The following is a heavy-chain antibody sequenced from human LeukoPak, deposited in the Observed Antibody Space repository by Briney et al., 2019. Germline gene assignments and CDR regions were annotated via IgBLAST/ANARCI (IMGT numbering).Heavy chain of an antibody. CDR2: IWYDGSNK. V-gene: IGHV3-33*08. Sequence: GGSLRLSCAASGFAFSSYAMHWVRQAPGKGLEWVALIWYDGSNKYYADSVKGRLTISRDNSKNTLYLQMNSLRAEDTAVYYCAREGPRGNSQFDYWGQGTLVTVSS. D-gene: IGHD2/OR15-2a*01. CDR3: AREGPRGNSQFDY. J-gene: IGHJ4*02. CDR1: GFAFSSYA.